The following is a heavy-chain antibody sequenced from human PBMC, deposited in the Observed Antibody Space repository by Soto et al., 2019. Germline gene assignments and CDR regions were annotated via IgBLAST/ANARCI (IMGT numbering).Heavy chain of an antibody. CDR2: INPNGGST. CDR1: GYTFTSYY. V-gene: IGHV1-46*01. Sequence: QVQLVQSGAEVKKPGASVKVSCKASGYTFTSYYMHWVRQAPGQGLEWMGIINPNGGSTSYAQKFQGRVTMTRDTSTSTVYMELSSLRSEDTAVYYCARSGGAVQGLSYWGQGTLVTVSS. D-gene: IGHD1-26*01. CDR3: ARSGGAVQGLSY. J-gene: IGHJ4*02.